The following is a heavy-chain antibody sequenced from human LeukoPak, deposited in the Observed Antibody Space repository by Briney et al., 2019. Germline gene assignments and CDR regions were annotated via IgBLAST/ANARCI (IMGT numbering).Heavy chain of an antibody. J-gene: IGHJ4*02. CDR2: INGRGIT. D-gene: IGHD4-17*01. Sequence: PGGSLRLSCTASGFTFSSYSMSWVRQAAGEGLEWLSAINGRGITYYAGSVKGRFTISRDNSENTLYLQMNSLTVDDTAVYFCAKERQTGDYFTSDYWGQGTLVTVSS. CDR1: GFTFSSYS. CDR3: AKERQTGDYFTSDY. V-gene: IGHV3-23*01.